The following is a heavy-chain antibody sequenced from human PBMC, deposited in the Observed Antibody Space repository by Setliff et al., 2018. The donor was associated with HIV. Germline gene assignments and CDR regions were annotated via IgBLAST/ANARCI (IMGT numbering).Heavy chain of an antibody. J-gene: IGHJ4*02. D-gene: IGHD3-22*01. CDR3: ARGGYYYASSGYYPYYCDH. CDR2: IYYSGST. Sequence: SETLSLTCTVSGGSISSSSYYWGWIRQPPGKGLEWIGSIYYSGSTYYNPSLKSRVTISVDTSKNQFSLKLTPVTAADTAVYYCARGGYYYASSGYYPYYCDHWGQGILVTVSS. CDR1: GGSISSSSYY. V-gene: IGHV4-39*07.